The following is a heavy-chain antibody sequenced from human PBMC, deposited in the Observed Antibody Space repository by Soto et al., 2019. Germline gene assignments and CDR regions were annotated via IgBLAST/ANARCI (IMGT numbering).Heavy chain of an antibody. V-gene: IGHV1-8*01. J-gene: IGHJ5*02. CDR3: ARATVYGGNGWLDP. CDR2: MNPNSGNT. Sequence: QVQLVQSGAEVKRPGASVMVSCRATGYTFKNYDINWVRQATGQGLEWMGRMNPNSGNTGYAQKFQGRVTMTRNTAISTAYLGLSSLRSEATAVYYCARATVYGGNGWLDPWGEGTLVTVSS. D-gene: IGHD2-15*01. CDR1: GYTFKNYD.